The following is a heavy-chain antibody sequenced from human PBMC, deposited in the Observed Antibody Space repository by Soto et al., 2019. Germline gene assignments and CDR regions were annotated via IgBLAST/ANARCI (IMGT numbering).Heavy chain of an antibody. Sequence: QVQLVQSGAEEKKPGASVKVSCKASGYTFTSYAMHWVRQAPGQRLEWMGWINAGNGNTKYSQKFQGRVTITRDTSASTDYMELSSLRSEDTAVYYCARSPGGWLYYSDYWGQGTLVTVSS. V-gene: IGHV1-3*05. CDR3: ARSPGGWLYYSDY. CDR1: GYTFTSYA. J-gene: IGHJ4*02. CDR2: INAGNGNT. D-gene: IGHD6-19*01.